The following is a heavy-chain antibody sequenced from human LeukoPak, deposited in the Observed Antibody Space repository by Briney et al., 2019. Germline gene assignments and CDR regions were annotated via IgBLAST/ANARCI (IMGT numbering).Heavy chain of an antibody. Sequence: GGSLRLSCAASGFTFSSYAMSWVRQAPGKGLEWVSGISWNSGSIGYADSVKGRFTISRDNAKNSLYLQMNSLRAEDTALYYCATTNYYGSGSYSYWGQGTLVTVSS. CDR3: ATTNYYGSGSYSY. D-gene: IGHD3-10*01. V-gene: IGHV3-9*01. CDR1: GFTFSSYA. J-gene: IGHJ4*02. CDR2: ISWNSGSI.